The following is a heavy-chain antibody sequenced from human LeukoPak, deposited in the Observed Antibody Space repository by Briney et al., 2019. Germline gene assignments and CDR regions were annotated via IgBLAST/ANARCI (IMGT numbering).Heavy chain of an antibody. CDR3: ARDYNSWVRFDP. CDR2: INPNSGGT. CDR1: GYSFTGYY. J-gene: IGHJ5*02. V-gene: IGHV1-2*02. Sequence: ASVKVSCKASGYSFTGYYMHWVRQAPGQGLEWMGWINPNSGGTNYAQNFQGRVTMTRDTSISTAYMELSRLRSDDTAVYYCARDYNSWVRFDPWGQGTLVTVSS. D-gene: IGHD1-1*01.